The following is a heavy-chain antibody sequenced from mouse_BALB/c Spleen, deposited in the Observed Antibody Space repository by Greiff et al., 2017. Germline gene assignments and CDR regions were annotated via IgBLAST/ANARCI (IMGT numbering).Heavy chain of an antibody. V-gene: IGHV5-17*02. J-gene: IGHJ2*01. CDR1: GFTFSRFG. CDR3: ARSGWGFDY. D-gene: IGHD1-1*02. Sequence: EVNLVESGGGLVQPVGSRKLSCAASGFTFSRFGLHWVRHAPEKGLEWVAYLSSGSSTIYYADTVKGRFTISRDNPKNTLFLQMTSLRSEDTAMYYCARSGWGFDYWGQGTTLTVSS. CDR2: LSSGSSTI.